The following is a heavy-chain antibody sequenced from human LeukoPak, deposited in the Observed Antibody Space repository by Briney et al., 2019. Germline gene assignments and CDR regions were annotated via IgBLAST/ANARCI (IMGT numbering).Heavy chain of an antibody. J-gene: IGHJ5*02. V-gene: IGHV4-30-4*08. CDR3: ARADAYCSSTSCYFRFDP. Sequence: SETLSLTCTLSGGSISSGDYDCSWIRQPPGNGLEWIGYIYYSGSTYYNPSLKSRVTISVDTSKTQFSLKLSSVTAADTAVYYCARADAYCSSTSCYFRFDPWGQGTLVTVSS. CDR1: GGSISSGDYD. CDR2: IYYSGST. D-gene: IGHD2-2*01.